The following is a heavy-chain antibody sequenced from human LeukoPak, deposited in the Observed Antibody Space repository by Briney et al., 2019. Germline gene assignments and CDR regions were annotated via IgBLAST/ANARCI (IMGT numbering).Heavy chain of an antibody. CDR3: ASSNLRYFDWWGGMDV. CDR2: INPSGGST. J-gene: IGHJ6*02. D-gene: IGHD3-9*01. CDR1: GGTFSSYA. Sequence: ASVKVSCKASGGTFSSYAISWVRQAPGQGLEWMGIINPSGGSTSYAQKFQGRVTMTRDTSTSTVYMELSSLRSEDTAVYYCASSNLRYFDWWGGMDVWGQGTTVTVSS. V-gene: IGHV1-46*01.